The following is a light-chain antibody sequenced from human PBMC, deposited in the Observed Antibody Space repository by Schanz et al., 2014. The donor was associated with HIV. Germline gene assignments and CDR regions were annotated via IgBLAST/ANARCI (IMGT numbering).Light chain of an antibody. CDR3: HHHGSSRGT. CDR1: QSVSSY. V-gene: IGKV3-20*01. CDR2: GAS. J-gene: IGKJ4*01. Sequence: EIVLTQSPATLSLSPGERATLSCRASQSVSSYLAWYQQKPGQAPRLLIYGASSRATGIPDRFSGSGSGTDFTLTISRLEPEDFAVYYCHHHGSSRGTFGGGTKVEIK.